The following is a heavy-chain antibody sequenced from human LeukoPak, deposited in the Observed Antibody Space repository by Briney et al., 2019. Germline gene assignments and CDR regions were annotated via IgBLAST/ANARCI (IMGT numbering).Heavy chain of an antibody. V-gene: IGHV3-48*01. D-gene: IGHD1-1*01. CDR1: GFTFSSYS. CDR3: AKDQLKLSPHYFDY. J-gene: IGHJ4*02. CDR2: ISSSSSTI. Sequence: RAGGSLRLSCAASGFTFSSYSMNWVRQAPGKGLEWVSYISSSSSTIYYTDSVKGRFTISRDNSKNILYLQMNSLRAGDTAIYYCAKDQLKLSPHYFDYWGQGILVTVSS.